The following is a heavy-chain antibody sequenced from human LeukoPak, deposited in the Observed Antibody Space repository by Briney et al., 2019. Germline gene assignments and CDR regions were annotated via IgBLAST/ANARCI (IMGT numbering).Heavy chain of an antibody. D-gene: IGHD3-3*01. Sequence: SETLSLTCAVYGGSFSGYYWSWIRQPPGKGLDWIGEINHSGSTNYNPSLKSRVTISVDTSKNQFSLKLSSVTAADTAVYYCARLTLYYDFWSGYYKSYYFDYWGQGTLVTVSS. CDR3: ARLTLYYDFWSGYYKSYYFDY. CDR2: INHSGST. J-gene: IGHJ4*02. V-gene: IGHV4-34*01. CDR1: GGSFSGYY.